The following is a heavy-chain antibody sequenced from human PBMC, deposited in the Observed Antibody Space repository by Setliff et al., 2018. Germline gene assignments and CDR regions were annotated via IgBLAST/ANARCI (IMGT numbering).Heavy chain of an antibody. CDR2: INPNSGGT. V-gene: IGHV1-2*06. D-gene: IGHD3-3*01. J-gene: IGHJ6*03. Sequence: ASVKVSCKASGYTFSGYYMHWVRQAPGQGLEWMGRINPNSGGTNYAQKFKDRATMTRDSSISAAYLDLSTLRSDDTAVYYCVSKFNPAFSSETVIGYFYNSMDVWGKGTTVTAP. CDR1: GYTFSGYY. CDR3: VSKFNPAFSSETVIGYFYNSMDV.